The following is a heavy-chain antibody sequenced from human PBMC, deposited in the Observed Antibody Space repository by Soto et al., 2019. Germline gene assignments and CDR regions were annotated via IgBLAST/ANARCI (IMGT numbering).Heavy chain of an antibody. Sequence: PSETLSLTCTVSGGSISSYYWSWIRQPPGKGLEWIGYIYYSGSTNYNPSLKSRVTISVDTSKNQFSLKLSSVTAADTAVYYCARDYCSGTTCYEFDYWGQGTQVTVSS. D-gene: IGHD2-2*01. CDR1: GGSISSYY. V-gene: IGHV4-59*12. CDR2: IYYSGST. CDR3: ARDYCSGTTCYEFDY. J-gene: IGHJ4*02.